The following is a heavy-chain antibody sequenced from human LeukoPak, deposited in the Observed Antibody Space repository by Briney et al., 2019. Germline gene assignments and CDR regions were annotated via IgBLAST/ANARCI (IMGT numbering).Heavy chain of an antibody. CDR1: GYTFTDYY. Sequence: ASVQVSCKASGYTFTDYYMHWVRQAPGQGLEWMGIINCSGGTTNYAQKFQGRVSITRDTSTSAVYMDLSSLRSEDTAVYYCARGSSVWFDYWGQGTLVTVSS. CDR2: INCSGGTT. V-gene: IGHV1-46*01. J-gene: IGHJ4*02. D-gene: IGHD6-19*01. CDR3: ARGSSVWFDY.